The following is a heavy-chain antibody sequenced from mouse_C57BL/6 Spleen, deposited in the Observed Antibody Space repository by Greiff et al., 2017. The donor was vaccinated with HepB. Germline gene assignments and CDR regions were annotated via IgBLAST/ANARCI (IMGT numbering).Heavy chain of an antibody. V-gene: IGHV1-50*01. CDR2: IDPSDSYT. CDR1: GYTFTSYW. J-gene: IGHJ1*03. Sequence: QVQLQQPGAELVKPGASVKLSCKASGYTFTSYWMQWVKQRPGQGLEWIGEIDPSDSYTNYNQKFKGKATLTVDTSSSPAYIQLSRLTSEDSAVYYCARKGVVATGDFDVWGTGTTVTVSS. D-gene: IGHD1-1*01. CDR3: ARKGVVATGDFDV.